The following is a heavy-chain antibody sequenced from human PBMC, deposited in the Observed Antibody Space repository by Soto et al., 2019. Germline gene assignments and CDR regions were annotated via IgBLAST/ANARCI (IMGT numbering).Heavy chain of an antibody. V-gene: IGHV3-30-3*01. CDR2: ISYDGSNK. Sequence: PGGSLRLSCAASGFTFSTYEMHFVRQAPGKGLEWVSVISYDGSNKYYADSVKGRFTISRDNSKNTLFLQMNSLRPEDTAMYYCARDAYYEVRGLIGYWGQGTPVTVSS. D-gene: IGHD3-10*01. CDR3: ARDAYYEVRGLIGY. CDR1: GFTFSTYE. J-gene: IGHJ4*02.